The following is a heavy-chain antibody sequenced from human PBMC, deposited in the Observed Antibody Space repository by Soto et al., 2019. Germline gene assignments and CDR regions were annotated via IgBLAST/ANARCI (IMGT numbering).Heavy chain of an antibody. CDR2: IYYTRST. CDR3: ARPYSGSSRGLDV. CDR1: GGSISSGGFY. V-gene: IGHV4-31*03. Sequence: SEPLSLTCTVSGGSISSGGFYWTWIRQHPGKGLEWIGYIYYTRSTYLHPSLKTRLSLVIDTSRSQFSLKLSPVTPADLVVYYSARPYSGSSRGLDVWGQESTVTVSS. D-gene: IGHD6-6*01. J-gene: IGHJ6*02.